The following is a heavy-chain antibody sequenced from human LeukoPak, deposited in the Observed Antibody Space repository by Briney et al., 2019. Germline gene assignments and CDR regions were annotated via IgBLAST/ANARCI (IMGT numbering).Heavy chain of an antibody. CDR3: ASKIYCGSDCYYFDY. D-gene: IGHD2-21*01. J-gene: IGHJ4*02. V-gene: IGHV1-18*01. Sequence: ASVKVSCKASGYTFTSYCISWVRQAPGQGLEWMGWISAYNGNTNYAQKLQGRVTMTTDTSTSTAYMELSSLRSDDTAVYYCASKIYCGSDCYYFDYWGQGTLVTVSS. CDR2: ISAYNGNT. CDR1: GYTFTSYC.